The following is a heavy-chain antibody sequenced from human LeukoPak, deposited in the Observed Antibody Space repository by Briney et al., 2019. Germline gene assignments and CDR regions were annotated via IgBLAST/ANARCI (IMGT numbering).Heavy chain of an antibody. CDR2: IYYSGST. CDR1: GGSISSYY. CDR3: ARVGSSSWYNLVYFDY. J-gene: IGHJ4*02. D-gene: IGHD6-13*01. V-gene: IGHV4-59*01. Sequence: SETLSLTCTVSGGSISSYYWSWIRQPPGKGLEWIGYIYYSGSTNYNPSLKSRVTISVDTSKNQFSLKLSSVTAADTAVYYCARVGSSSWYNLVYFDYWGQGTLVTVSS.